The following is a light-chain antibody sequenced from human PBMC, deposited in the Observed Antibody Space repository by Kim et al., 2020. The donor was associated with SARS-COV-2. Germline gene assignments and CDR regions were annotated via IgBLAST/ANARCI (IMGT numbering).Light chain of an antibody. J-gene: IGKJ1*01. CDR2: GAS. CDR3: QQYGSLWT. V-gene: IGKV3-20*01. CDR1: PSVSSRS. Sequence: LSPGESATLSVMASPSVSSRSLAWYQQKPGQAPRLLFYGASSRATGIPDRFSGSGSGADFTLTISRLEPEDFAVYYCQQYGSLWTFGQGTKVEIK.